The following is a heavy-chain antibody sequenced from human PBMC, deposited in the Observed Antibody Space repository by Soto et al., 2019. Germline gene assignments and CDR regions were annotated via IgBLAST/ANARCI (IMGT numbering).Heavy chain of an antibody. CDR1: GFSLSTSGLG. CDR2: IFSTHDK. Sequence: QVTLRESGPTLMKPTQTLTLTCAFSGFSLSTSGLGVGGIRQPPGKALEWLALIFSTHDKRYSPSLMSSLTITQNTSKNQVVPTLTNIDPVDTATYYCSHRRGSGLFGMDVWGQGPTVTVSS. CDR3: SHRRGSGLFGMDV. D-gene: IGHD3-10*01. J-gene: IGHJ6*02. V-gene: IGHV2-5*01.